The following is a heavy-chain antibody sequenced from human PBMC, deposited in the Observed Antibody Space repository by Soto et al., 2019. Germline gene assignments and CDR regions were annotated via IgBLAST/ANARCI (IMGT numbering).Heavy chain of an antibody. CDR2: INHSGST. CDR3: ARGFFRYRSCFDY. Sequence: QVQLQQWGAGLLKPSETLSLTCAVYGGSFSGYYWSWIRQPPGKGLEWIGEINHSGSTNYNPSLKSRVTISVDTSKNQFSLKLSSVTAEDTAVYYCARGFFRYRSCFDYWGQGTLVTVSS. D-gene: IGHD1-1*01. CDR1: GGSFSGYY. V-gene: IGHV4-34*01. J-gene: IGHJ4*02.